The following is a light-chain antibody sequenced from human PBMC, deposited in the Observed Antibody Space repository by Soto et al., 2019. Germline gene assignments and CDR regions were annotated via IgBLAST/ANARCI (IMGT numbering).Light chain of an antibody. J-gene: IGKJ1*01. CDR1: QSLVHSNGYNY. V-gene: IGKV2-28*01. CDR3: MQTLQSWT. Sequence: DIVMTQSPLSLPVTPGEPASISCRSSQSLVHSNGYNYLDWYLQKPGQSPQLLIYLGSNRASGVPDRFSGSGSGTDFTLKISRVEAEDVGVYYCMQTLQSWTFGQGTKVHIK. CDR2: LGS.